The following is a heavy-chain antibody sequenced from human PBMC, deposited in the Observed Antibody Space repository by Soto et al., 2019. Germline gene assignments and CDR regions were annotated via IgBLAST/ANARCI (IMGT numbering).Heavy chain of an antibody. CDR1: GFTFSSYA. V-gene: IGHV3-30-3*01. CDR2: ISYDGSNK. CDR3: ARDLESSYSSGLPFNGMDV. J-gene: IGHJ6*02. D-gene: IGHD6-19*01. Sequence: QVQLVESGGGVVQPGRSLRLSCAASGFTFSSYAMHWVRQAPGKGLEWVAVISYDGSNKYYADSVKGRFTISRDNSKNTLYLQMNSLRAEDTAVYYCARDLESSYSSGLPFNGMDVWGQGTTVTVSS.